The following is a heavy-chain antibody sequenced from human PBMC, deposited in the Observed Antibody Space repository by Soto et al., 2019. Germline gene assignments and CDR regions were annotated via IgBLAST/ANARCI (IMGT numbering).Heavy chain of an antibody. D-gene: IGHD2-2*01. CDR1: GYSFTSYW. CDR2: IYPGDSDI. J-gene: IGHJ4*02. V-gene: IGHV5-51*01. Sequence: PGESLKISCKGSGYSFTSYWIGWVRQMPGKGLEWMGIIYPGDSDIRYNPSFQGQVTISADKSISTAYLQWSSLKASDTAMYYCARQYCISTSCYAGVDYWGQGTLVTVSS. CDR3: ARQYCISTSCYAGVDY.